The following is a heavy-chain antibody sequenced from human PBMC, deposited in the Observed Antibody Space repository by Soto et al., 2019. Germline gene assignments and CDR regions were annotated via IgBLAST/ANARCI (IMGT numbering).Heavy chain of an antibody. CDR1: GGTFSNYA. V-gene: IGHV1-69*15. CDR3: AKDGGADGYFGNWLDP. CDR2: IIPIFGTT. J-gene: IGHJ5*02. Sequence: QVHLVQSGAEVKKPGSSVNVSCKASGGTFSNYAITWVRQAPGQGLEWVGRIIPIFGTTNVAQNFQGRVTITADESTTTAYMELSGLRSEDTAVYYCAKDGGADGYFGNWLDPWGQGTLVTVSS. D-gene: IGHD5-12*01.